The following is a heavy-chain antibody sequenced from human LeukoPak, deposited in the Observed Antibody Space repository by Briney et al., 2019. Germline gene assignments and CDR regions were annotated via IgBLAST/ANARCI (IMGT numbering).Heavy chain of an antibody. CDR2: AGWAGGTT. D-gene: IGHD3-10*02. CDR3: AKELDTMFFDY. J-gene: IGHJ4*02. Sequence: GGSLRLSCATSGFDFDRYTIHWVRQAPGKGTEWVSLAGWAGGTTFYSDSVRGRFTISRDSGRKSVYLQMNSLTTDDTAFYFCAKELDTMFFDYWGQGALVTVSS. V-gene: IGHV3-43*01. CDR1: GFDFDRYT.